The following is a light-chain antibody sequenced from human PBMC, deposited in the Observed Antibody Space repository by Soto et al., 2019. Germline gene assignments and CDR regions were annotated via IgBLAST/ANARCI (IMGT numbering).Light chain of an antibody. CDR1: QSVSSN. CDR3: QQYNNWART. CDR2: GAS. V-gene: IGKV3-15*01. J-gene: IGKJ1*01. Sequence: EIVMTQSPATLSVSPGERATLSCRASQSVSSNLAWYQQKPSQAPRLLIYGASTRATGIPARFSGSGSGTEFTLTISSLQSEDVAVYYCQQYNNWARTFGQGTKVEI.